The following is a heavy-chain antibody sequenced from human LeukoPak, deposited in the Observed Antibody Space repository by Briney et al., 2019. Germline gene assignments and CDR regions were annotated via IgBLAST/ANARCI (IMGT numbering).Heavy chain of an antibody. J-gene: IGHJ2*01. CDR1: GYTFTSYG. Sequence: ASVRVSCKTSGYTFTSYGISWVRQAPGQGLEWVGWISAYNGDTNYAQNLQGRVTMTTDTSTSTAYMELRSLRSDDTAVYYCARGRTTVTTQRYFDLWGRGTLVTVSS. D-gene: IGHD4-11*01. CDR3: ARGRTTVTTQRYFDL. CDR2: ISAYNGDT. V-gene: IGHV1-18*01.